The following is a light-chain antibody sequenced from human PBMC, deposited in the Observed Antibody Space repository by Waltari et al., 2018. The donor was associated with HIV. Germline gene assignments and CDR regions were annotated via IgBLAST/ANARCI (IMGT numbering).Light chain of an antibody. Sequence: QSALPPPPSASGSPGQSVTISCTGTSSDVGGYNYVSWYQQYPGKAPKLIIYEATKRPSGVPDRFSGSKSGNTASLTVSGLQAEDEADYYCTSYAGRDNFVVFGGGTRLTVL. CDR3: TSYAGRDNFVV. J-gene: IGLJ2*01. V-gene: IGLV2-8*01. CDR2: EAT. CDR1: SSDVGGYNY.